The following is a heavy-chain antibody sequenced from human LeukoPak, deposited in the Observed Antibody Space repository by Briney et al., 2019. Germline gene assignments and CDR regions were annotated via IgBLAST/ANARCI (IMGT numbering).Heavy chain of an antibody. CDR2: IIPIFGTA. CDR1: GGTFISYA. V-gene: IGHV1-69*13. J-gene: IGHJ6*02. Sequence: SVKVSCKASGGTFISYAISWVRQAPGQGLEWMGGIIPIFGTANYAQKFQGRVTITADESTSTAYMELSSLRSEDTAVYYCARVGTIFDGMDVWGQGTTVTVSS. CDR3: ARVGTIFDGMDV. D-gene: IGHD3-3*01.